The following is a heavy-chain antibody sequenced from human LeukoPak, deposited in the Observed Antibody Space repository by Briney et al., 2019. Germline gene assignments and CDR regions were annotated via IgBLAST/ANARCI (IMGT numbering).Heavy chain of an antibody. Sequence: GGSLRLFCAASGSTFSSFDMSWVRQAPGKGLEWVSAISGGGGSTYYADSVKGRFTISRDNSKNTLYLQMNSLRAEDTAIYYCAKRNLRAVAPGYWGQGTLVAVSS. D-gene: IGHD6-19*01. V-gene: IGHV3-23*01. CDR3: AKRNLRAVAPGY. CDR2: ISGGGGST. CDR1: GSTFSSFD. J-gene: IGHJ4*02.